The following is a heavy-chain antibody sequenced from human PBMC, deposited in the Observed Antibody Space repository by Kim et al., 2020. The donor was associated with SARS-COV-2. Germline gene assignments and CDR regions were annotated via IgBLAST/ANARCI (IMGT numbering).Heavy chain of an antibody. D-gene: IGHD5-18*01. Sequence: AYAASVKGRFTISRDDSKNTAYLQMNSLKTEDTAVYYCTRHKVDTAMVPGWGQGTLVTVSS. V-gene: IGHV3-73*01. J-gene: IGHJ4*02. CDR3: TRHKVDTAMVPG.